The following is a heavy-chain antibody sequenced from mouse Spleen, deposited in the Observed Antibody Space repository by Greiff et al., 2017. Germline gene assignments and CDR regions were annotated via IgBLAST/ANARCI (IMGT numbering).Heavy chain of an antibody. D-gene: IGHD1-1*02. CDR2: ISSGGSYT. Sequence: EVQRVESGGDLVKPGGSLKLSCAASGFTFSSYGMSWVRQTPDKRLEWVATISSGGSYTYYPDSVKGRFTISRDNAKNTLYLQMSSLKSEDTAMYYCAREAYGLFAYWGQGTLVTVSA. CDR3: AREAYGLFAY. CDR1: GFTFSSYG. V-gene: IGHV5-6*01. J-gene: IGHJ3*01.